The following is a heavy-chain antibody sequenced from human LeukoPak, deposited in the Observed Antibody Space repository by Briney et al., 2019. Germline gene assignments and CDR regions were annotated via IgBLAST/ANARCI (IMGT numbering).Heavy chain of an antibody. CDR1: GGSFSGYY. V-gene: IGHV4-34*01. D-gene: IGHD2-15*01. CDR3: ASALRLLRYFDY. Sequence: PSETLSLTCAVYGGSFSGYYWSWIRQPPGKGLEWIGEINHSGSTNYNPSLKSRVTISVDTSKNQFSLKLSSVTAADTAVYYCASALRLLRYFDYWGQGTLVTVSS. J-gene: IGHJ4*02. CDR2: INHSGST.